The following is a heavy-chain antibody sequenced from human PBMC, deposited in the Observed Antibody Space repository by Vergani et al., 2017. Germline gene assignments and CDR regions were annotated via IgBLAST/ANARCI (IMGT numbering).Heavy chain of an antibody. D-gene: IGHD3-10*01. V-gene: IGHV2-70*15. CDR1: GFSLSTSGMC. J-gene: IGHJ6*02. CDR3: ARIRGGYRGSGSHGMDV. Sequence: QVTLRESGPALVKPTQTLTLTCTFSGFSLSTSGMCVSWIRHPPGKALEWLARIDWDDDKYYSTSLKTRLTISKDTSKNQVVPTMTNMDPVDTATYYCARIRGGYRGSGSHGMDVWGQGTTVTVSS. CDR2: IDWDDDK.